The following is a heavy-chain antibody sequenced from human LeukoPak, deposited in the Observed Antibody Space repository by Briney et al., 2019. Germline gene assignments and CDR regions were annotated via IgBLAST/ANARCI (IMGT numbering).Heavy chain of an antibody. J-gene: IGHJ3*02. CDR2: TSGSGAGT. CDR3: ARDRGEDYYGAGNYLRAFDI. CDR1: VFSFSSYA. D-gene: IGHD3-10*01. Sequence: GGSLRLSCASSVFSFSSYAISWVRQAPGKGRECVSSTSGSGAGTYYADSVKGRFTISRDNSKSTVYLQMNRLRASDTAVYYCARDRGEDYYGAGNYLRAFDIWGQGTMVTVSS. V-gene: IGHV3-23*01.